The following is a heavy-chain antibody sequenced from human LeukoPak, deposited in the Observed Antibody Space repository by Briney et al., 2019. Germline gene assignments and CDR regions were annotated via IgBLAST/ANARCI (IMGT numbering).Heavy chain of an antibody. CDR2: IYTSGST. V-gene: IGHV4-61*02. D-gene: IGHD6-13*01. CDR3: ARGSEQQLVPQLDY. J-gene: IGHJ4*02. CDR1: GGSISSGSYY. Sequence: PSETLSLTCTVSGGSISSGSYYWSWIRQPAGKGLEWIGRIYTSGSTNYNPSLKSRVTISVDTSKNQFSLKLSSVTAADTAVYYCARGSEQQLVPQLDYWGQGTLVTVSS.